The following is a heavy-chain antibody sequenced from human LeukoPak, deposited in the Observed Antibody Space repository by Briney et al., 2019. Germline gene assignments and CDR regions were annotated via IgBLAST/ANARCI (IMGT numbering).Heavy chain of an antibody. CDR2: INHSGST. CDR3: ARRTTVTIPFGY. V-gene: IGHV4-34*01. CDR1: GGSFSGYY. D-gene: IGHD4-11*01. J-gene: IGHJ4*02. Sequence: PSKTLSLTCAVYGGSFSGYYWSWIRQPPGKGLEWSGEINHSGSTNYNPSLKSRVTISVDKSKNQFSLKLSSVTAADTAVYYCARRTTVTIPFGYWGQGTLVTVSS.